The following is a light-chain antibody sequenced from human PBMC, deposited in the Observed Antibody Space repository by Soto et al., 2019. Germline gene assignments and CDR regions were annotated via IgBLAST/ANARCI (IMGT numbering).Light chain of an antibody. Sequence: DIQMTQSPSSLSASVGDRVTITCRASQGVSDYLAWYQQKPGQVPKLLIYAAPTLQSGVPSRFSGSGSGTYFTLTISSLQPEDVATYYCQRYNNAPFTFGPGTKVDIK. CDR1: QGVSDY. CDR2: AAP. CDR3: QRYNNAPFT. V-gene: IGKV1-27*01. J-gene: IGKJ3*01.